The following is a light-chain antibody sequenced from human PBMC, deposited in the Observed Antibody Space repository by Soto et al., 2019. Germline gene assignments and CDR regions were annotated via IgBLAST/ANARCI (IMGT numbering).Light chain of an antibody. Sequence: QSVLTQPASVSGSPGQSIIISCTGTSSDVGDYNFVSWYQQHPGKAPKLMIYEVSNRPSGVSNRFSGSKSGNTASLTVSGLQAADEAYYFCSSYAPSDVVFGGGTKLTVL. J-gene: IGLJ2*01. CDR1: SSDVGDYNF. V-gene: IGLV2-14*01. CDR3: SSYAPSDVV. CDR2: EVS.